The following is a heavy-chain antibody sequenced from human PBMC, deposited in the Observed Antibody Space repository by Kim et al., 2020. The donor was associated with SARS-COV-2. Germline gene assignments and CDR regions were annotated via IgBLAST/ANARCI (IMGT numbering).Heavy chain of an antibody. V-gene: IGHV1-18*01. Sequence: AQKLQGRVTMTTDTSTSTAYMELRSLRSDDTAVYYCARGTARFWGWWFDPWGQGTLVTVSS. J-gene: IGHJ5*02. CDR3: ARGTARFWGWWFDP. D-gene: IGHD6-6*01.